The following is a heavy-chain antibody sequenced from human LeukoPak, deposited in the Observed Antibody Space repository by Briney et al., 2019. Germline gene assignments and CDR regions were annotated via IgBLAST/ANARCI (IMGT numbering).Heavy chain of an antibody. CDR2: LFYTGST. CDR3: ARRTVAGPGAVY. CDR1: GGSISSSSYY. Sequence: SETLSLTCTVSGGSISSSSYYWGWIRQPPGTGLEWIGSLFYTGSTNYSPSLRSRVTISLDTSKNQFSLKLTSVTAADTAVYYCARRTVAGPGAVYWGQGTLVIASS. D-gene: IGHD6-19*01. V-gene: IGHV4-39*01. J-gene: IGHJ4*02.